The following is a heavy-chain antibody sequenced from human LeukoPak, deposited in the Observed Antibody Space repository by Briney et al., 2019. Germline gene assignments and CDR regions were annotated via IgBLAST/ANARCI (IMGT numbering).Heavy chain of an antibody. J-gene: IGHJ4*02. Sequence: SETLSLTCTVSGGSISSSSYYWGWIRQPPGKGLEWIGSIYYSGSTYYNPSLKSRVTISVDTSKNQFSLKLSSATAADTAVYYCARKQYCTNGVCYGYYFDYWGQGTLVTVSS. CDR1: GGSISSSSYY. V-gene: IGHV4-39*01. CDR3: ARKQYCTNGVCYGYYFDY. CDR2: IYYSGST. D-gene: IGHD2-8*01.